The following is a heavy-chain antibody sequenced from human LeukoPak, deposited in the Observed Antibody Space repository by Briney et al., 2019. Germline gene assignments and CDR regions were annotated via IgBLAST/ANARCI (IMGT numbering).Heavy chain of an antibody. D-gene: IGHD3-22*01. CDR2: ISWNSGST. CDR1: GFTFDDYA. V-gene: IGHV3-9*01. CDR3: AKTTVQAAEGMYYYDSSGYLAHFDY. Sequence: GRSLRLSCAASGFTFDDYAMHWVRQAPGKGLEWVSGISWNSGSTGYADSVKGRFTISRDNAKNSLYLQMNSLRAEDTAVYYCAKTTVQAAEGMYYYDSSGYLAHFDYWGQGTLVTVSS. J-gene: IGHJ4*02.